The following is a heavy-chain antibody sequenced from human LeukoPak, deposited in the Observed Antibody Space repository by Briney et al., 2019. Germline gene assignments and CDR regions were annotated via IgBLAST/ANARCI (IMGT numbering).Heavy chain of an antibody. D-gene: IGHD5-18*01. CDR2: INPNSGGT. V-gene: IGHV1-2*02. Sequence: ASVKVSCKASGYTFTDYHMHWVRQAPGQGLEWMGWINPNSGGTNYAQKFQGRVTMTTDTSTSTAYMELRSPRSDDTAVYYCARESRGYRYGYYYYYDMDVWGQGTTVTVSS. J-gene: IGHJ6*02. CDR3: ARESRGYRYGYYYYYDMDV. CDR1: GYTFTDYH.